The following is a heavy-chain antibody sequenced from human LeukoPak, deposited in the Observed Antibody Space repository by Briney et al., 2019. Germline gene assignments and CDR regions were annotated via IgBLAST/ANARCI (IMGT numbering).Heavy chain of an antibody. J-gene: IGHJ4*02. CDR2: IRYDGSNK. V-gene: IGHV3-30*02. CDR1: GFTFSSYG. D-gene: IGHD2-2*01. CDR3: ARDKIVVVPAATFSFDY. Sequence: GGSLRLSCAASGFTFSSYGMHWVRQAPGKGLEWVAFIRYDGSNKYYADSVKGRFTISRDNSKNTLYLQMNSLRAEDTAVYYCARDKIVVVPAATFSFDYWGQGTLVTVSS.